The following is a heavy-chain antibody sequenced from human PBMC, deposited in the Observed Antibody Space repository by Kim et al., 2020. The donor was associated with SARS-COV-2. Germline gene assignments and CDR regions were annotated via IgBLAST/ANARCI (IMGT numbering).Heavy chain of an antibody. J-gene: IGHJ4*02. CDR3: ARDRAGDFDY. CDR2: ISYDGSNK. V-gene: IGHV3-33*05. D-gene: IGHD6-19*01. Sequence: GGSLRLSCAASGFTFSSYGMHWVRQAPGKGLEWVAVISYDGSNKYYADSVKGRFTISRDNSKNTLYLQMNSLRAEDTAVYYCARDRAGDFDYWGQGTLVTVSS. CDR1: GFTFSSYG.